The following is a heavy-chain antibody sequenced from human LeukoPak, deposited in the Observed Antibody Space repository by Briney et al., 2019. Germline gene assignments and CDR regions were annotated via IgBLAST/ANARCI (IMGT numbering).Heavy chain of an antibody. J-gene: IGHJ6*02. Sequence: GGSLRLSCAASGFTFSSYSMTWVRQAPGKGLEWVSAISSSGSNIFYADSVKGRFTISRDNSKNSLYMQMNSLRVEDTAVYYCARVLGVPNRTPLYDYGMDVWGQGTTVTVSS. V-gene: IGHV3-21*01. CDR3: ARVLGVPNRTPLYDYGMDV. D-gene: IGHD3-10*01. CDR1: GFTFSSYS. CDR2: ISSSGSNI.